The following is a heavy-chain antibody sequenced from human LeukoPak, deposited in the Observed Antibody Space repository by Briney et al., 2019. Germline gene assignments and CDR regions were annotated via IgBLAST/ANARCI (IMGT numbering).Heavy chain of an antibody. D-gene: IGHD3-22*01. CDR1: GFTFDDYG. CDR2: ISSGTAHM. V-gene: IGHV3-21*01. J-gene: IGHJ4*02. Sequence: GGSLRLSCAASGFTFDDYGMSWVRQAPGKGLEWVSSISSGTAHMYYADSVKGRFTISRDNAKNSLYLQMNSLRAEDTAVYYCARDRHSSGCLDYWGQGTLVTVSS. CDR3: ARDRHSSGCLDY.